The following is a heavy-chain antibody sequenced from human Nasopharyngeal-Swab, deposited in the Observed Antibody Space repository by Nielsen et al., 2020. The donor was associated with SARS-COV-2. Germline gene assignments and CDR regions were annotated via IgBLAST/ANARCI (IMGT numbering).Heavy chain of an antibody. CDR2: TYYRSKWYN. J-gene: IGHJ6*03. CDR3: ARARGAYGDYYYYYYTDV. CDR1: GDSVSSSSAA. D-gene: IGHD4-17*01. Sequence: SCAISGDSVSSSSAAWNWIRQSPSRGLEWLGRTYYRSKWYNDYAVSVKSRITINPDTFKNQFSLHLNSVTPEDTAVYYCARARGAYGDYYYYYYTDVWGKGTTVTVSS. V-gene: IGHV6-1*01.